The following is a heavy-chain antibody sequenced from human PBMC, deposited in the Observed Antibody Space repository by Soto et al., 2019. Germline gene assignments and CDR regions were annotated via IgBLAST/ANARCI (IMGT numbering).Heavy chain of an antibody. CDR3: AKDEGQLGPRGALN. V-gene: IGHV3-23*01. D-gene: IGHD6-13*01. CDR1: GFTFGSYA. CDR2: ISGSGGST. J-gene: IGHJ4*02. Sequence: GSLRLSCAASGFTFGSYAMSWVRQAPGKGLEWVSAISGSGGSTYYADSVKGRFTISRDNSKNTLYLQMNSLRAEDTAVYYCAKDEGQLGPRGALNWGQGTLVTVSS.